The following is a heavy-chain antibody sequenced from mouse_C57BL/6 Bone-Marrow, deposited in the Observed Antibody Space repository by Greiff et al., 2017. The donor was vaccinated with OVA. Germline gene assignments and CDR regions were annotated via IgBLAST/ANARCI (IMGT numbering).Heavy chain of an antibody. J-gene: IGHJ4*01. D-gene: IGHD2-3*01. V-gene: IGHV5-17*01. CDR3: AGWLLRDYYAMDY. Sequence: EVKLVESGGGLVKPGGSLKLSCAASGFTFSDYGMHWVRQAPEKGLVWVAYISSCSSTIYYADTVKGRFTISRDNAKNTLFLQMTSLRSEDTAMYYCAGWLLRDYYAMDYWGQGTSVTVSS. CDR1: GFTFSDYG. CDR2: ISSCSSTI.